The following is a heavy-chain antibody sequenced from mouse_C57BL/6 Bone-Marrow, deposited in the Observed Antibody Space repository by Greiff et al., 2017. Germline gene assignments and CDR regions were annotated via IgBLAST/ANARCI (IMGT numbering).Heavy chain of an antibody. CDR2: IDPSDSYT. Sequence: QVQLKQPGAELVMPGASVKLSCKASGYTFTSYWMHWVKQRPGQGLEWIGEIDPSDSYTNYNQKFKGKSTLTVDKSSRTAYMQLSSLTSEDSAVYYCAIYYGYDEPSYWGQGTLVTVSA. CDR1: GYTFTSYW. CDR3: AIYYGYDEPSY. V-gene: IGHV1-69*01. D-gene: IGHD2-2*01. J-gene: IGHJ3*01.